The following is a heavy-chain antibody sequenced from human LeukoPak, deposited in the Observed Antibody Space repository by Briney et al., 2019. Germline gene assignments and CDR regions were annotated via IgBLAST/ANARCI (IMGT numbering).Heavy chain of an antibody. CDR1: GFTFSTHW. V-gene: IGHV3-74*01. CDR2: INTDGSTT. D-gene: IGHD3-10*01. J-gene: IGHJ4*02. CDR3: VRSFSGPADY. Sequence: PGGSLRLSCAASGFTFSTHWFHWVRQAPGKGLVWVSRINTDGSTTNYADSVKGRFTISRDSTKSTLYLQMNSLRAEDTAVYYCVRSFSGPADYWGQGTQVTVSS.